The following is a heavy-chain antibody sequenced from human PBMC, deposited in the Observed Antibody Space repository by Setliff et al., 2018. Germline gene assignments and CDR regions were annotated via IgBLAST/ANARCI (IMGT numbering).Heavy chain of an antibody. CDR3: ARDSNYYGSGTKPGDYGMDV. CDR1: GGSISSGDYY. J-gene: IGHJ6*02. D-gene: IGHD3-10*01. V-gene: IGHV4-30-4*08. Sequence: TSQTLSLTCTVSGGSISSGDYYWSWIRQPPGKGLEWIGYIYYSGSTYHNTSLKSRVTISVDTSKNQFSLKLSYLTAADTAVYYCARDSNYYGSGTKPGDYGMDVWGQGTTVTVSS. CDR2: IYYSGST.